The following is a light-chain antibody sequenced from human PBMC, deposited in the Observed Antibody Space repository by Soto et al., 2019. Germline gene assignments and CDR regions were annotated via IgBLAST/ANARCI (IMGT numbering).Light chain of an antibody. Sequence: QAVVTQPPSVSGAPGQGVTISCTGGSSNIGANYDVHWYQQLPGTAPKVLIYGNSNRPSGVPDRFSGSKSGTSASLAITGLQVEDEADYYCQSYDSSLRNVIFGGGTKVTVL. J-gene: IGLJ2*01. V-gene: IGLV1-40*01. CDR1: SSNIGANYD. CDR3: QSYDSSLRNVI. CDR2: GNS.